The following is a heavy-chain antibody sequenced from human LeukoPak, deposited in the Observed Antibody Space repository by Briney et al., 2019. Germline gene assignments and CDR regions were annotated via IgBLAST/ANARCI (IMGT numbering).Heavy chain of an antibody. CDR1: GFTVSSNY. CDR3: ARDRSGYFQN. CDR2: IYSGGST. J-gene: IGHJ1*01. Sequence: PGGSLRLSCAASGFTVSSNYMSWVRQPPGKGLEWGSVIYSGGSTYYADSVKGRFTISRDNSKNTLYLQMNSLRAEDTAVYYCARDRSGYFQNWGQGTLVTVSS. V-gene: IGHV3-66*01. D-gene: IGHD3-3*01.